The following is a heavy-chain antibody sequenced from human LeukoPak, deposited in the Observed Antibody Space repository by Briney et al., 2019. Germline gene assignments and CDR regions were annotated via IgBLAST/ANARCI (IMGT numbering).Heavy chain of an antibody. CDR1: GYSFTTYW. V-gene: IGHV5-51*01. CDR2: IFPGDFDT. CDR3: ARHQGGMDV. Sequence: GESLKISCKASGYSFTTYWVAWVRQMPGKGLEWMGMIFPGDFDTIYTPSFKGQVTISADKSISTAYLQWSSLKASDTAIYYCARHQGGMDVWGQGTTVTVSS. J-gene: IGHJ6*02.